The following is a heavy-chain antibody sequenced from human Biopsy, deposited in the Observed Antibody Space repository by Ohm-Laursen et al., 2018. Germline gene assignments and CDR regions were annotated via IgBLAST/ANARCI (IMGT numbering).Heavy chain of an antibody. J-gene: IGHJ6*02. CDR3: ARIRVVGATRESYYFALDV. CDR1: GFAFNIPRMA. Sequence: TQTLTLTCTVSGFAFNIPRMAVAWIRQPPGKALEWLAHIFSNDEGSYTTSLKGRLTVSKDTSNTQVVLTVTNMDPVDTASYYCARIRVVGATRESYYFALDVWGPGTTVTVSS. V-gene: IGHV2-26*01. D-gene: IGHD1-26*01. CDR2: IFSNDEG.